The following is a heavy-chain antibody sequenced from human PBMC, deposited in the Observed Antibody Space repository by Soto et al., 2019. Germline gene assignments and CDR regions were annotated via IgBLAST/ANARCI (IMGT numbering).Heavy chain of an antibody. Sequence: GGSLRLSCAASGFTFRSYTMHWVRQAPGKGLEWVAVISNDGSNNYHVDSVKGRFTISRDNSKNTLYLQMNSLRAEDTAVYYCAKSPGMYYYDSSGYYHYDYWGQGTLVTVSS. J-gene: IGHJ4*02. CDR1: GFTFRSYT. V-gene: IGHV3-30-3*02. D-gene: IGHD3-22*01. CDR2: ISNDGSNN. CDR3: AKSPGMYYYDSSGYYHYDY.